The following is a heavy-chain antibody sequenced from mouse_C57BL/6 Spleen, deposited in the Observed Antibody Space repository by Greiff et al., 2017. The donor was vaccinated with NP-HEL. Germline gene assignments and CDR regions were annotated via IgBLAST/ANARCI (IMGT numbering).Heavy chain of an antibody. CDR2: INPNNGGT. V-gene: IGHV1-26*01. Sequence: VQLQQSGPELVKPGASVKISCKASGYTFTDYYMNWVKQSHGKSLEWIGDINPNNGGTSYNQKFKGKATLTVDKSSSTAYMELRSLTSEDSAVYYCARKGYSNSYAMDYWGQGTSVTASS. CDR1: GYTFTDYY. D-gene: IGHD2-5*01. CDR3: ARKGYSNSYAMDY. J-gene: IGHJ4*01.